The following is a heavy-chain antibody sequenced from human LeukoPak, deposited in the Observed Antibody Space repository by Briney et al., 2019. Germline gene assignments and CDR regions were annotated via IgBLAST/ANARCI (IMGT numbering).Heavy chain of an antibody. CDR2: IYHSGST. CDR3: AREDIVLIVYAPRGYYFDY. D-gene: IGHD2-8*01. J-gene: IGHJ4*02. V-gene: IGHV4-38-2*02. Sequence: PSETLSLTCAVSGYSISSGYYWGWIRQPPRKGLEWIGSIYHSGSTYYNPSLKSRGTISVDPSKHQFSLKLSSVTAADTAVYYCAREDIVLIVYAPRGYYFDYWGQGTLVTVSS. CDR1: GYSISSGYY.